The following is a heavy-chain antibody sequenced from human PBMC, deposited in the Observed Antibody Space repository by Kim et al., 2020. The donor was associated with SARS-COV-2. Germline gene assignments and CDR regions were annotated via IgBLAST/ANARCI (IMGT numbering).Heavy chain of an antibody. J-gene: IGHJ1*01. V-gene: IGHV3-23*01. CDR3: AKVSEYTSGWPSEYFQL. Sequence: GGSLRLSCAASGFTFSSYAMSWVRQAPGKGLEWVAAIIGSGGSTYDADSVKGRFTTNRVNSKTTPDLLMNSLRAEDTAVYYCAKVSEYTSGWPSEYFQLWGQGTLVTVSS. D-gene: IGHD6-19*01. CDR2: IIGSGGST. CDR1: GFTFSSYA.